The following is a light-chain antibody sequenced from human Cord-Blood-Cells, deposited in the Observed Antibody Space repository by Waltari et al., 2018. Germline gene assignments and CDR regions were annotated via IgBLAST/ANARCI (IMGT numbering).Light chain of an antibody. CDR3: CSYAGSSTGV. J-gene: IGLJ3*02. V-gene: IGLV2-11*01. Sequence: QSALTQPPSVSGSPGQSVTISCTGTSSDVGGYNHVPWYQQHPGKAPKLMIYEVSKRPSGVPNRFSGSKSGNTASLTISGLQAEDEADYYCCSYAGSSTGVFGGGTKLTVL. CDR1: SSDVGGYNH. CDR2: EVS.